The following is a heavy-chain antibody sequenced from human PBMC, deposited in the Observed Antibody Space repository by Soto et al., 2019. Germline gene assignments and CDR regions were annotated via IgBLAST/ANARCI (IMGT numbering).Heavy chain of an antibody. V-gene: IGHV3-21*01. Sequence: GGSLRLSCAASGFNFITYSLSWVRQAPGKGLEWVASISSSAVYIDYADSVKGRFTISRDNANNSLYLQMNSLRAEDTATYYCVRDGLDYYDTERLYFDNWGLGTLVTVS. CDR3: VRDGLDYYDTERLYFDN. J-gene: IGHJ4*02. CDR2: ISSSAVYI. CDR1: GFNFITYS. D-gene: IGHD3-22*01.